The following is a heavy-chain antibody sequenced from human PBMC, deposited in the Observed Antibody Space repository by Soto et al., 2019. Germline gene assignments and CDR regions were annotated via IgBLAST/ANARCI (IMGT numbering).Heavy chain of an antibody. CDR1: GFTFSSYA. CDR3: AKDPAGGGSGSYYNQRKYYFDY. D-gene: IGHD3-10*01. J-gene: IGHJ4*02. CDR2: ISGSGGST. V-gene: IGHV3-23*01. Sequence: GGSLRLSCAASGFTFSSYAMSWVRQAPGKGLEWVSAISGSGGSTYYADSVKGRFTISRDNSKNTLYLQMNSLRAEDTAVYYCAKDPAGGGSGSYYNQRKYYFDYWGQGTLVTVSS.